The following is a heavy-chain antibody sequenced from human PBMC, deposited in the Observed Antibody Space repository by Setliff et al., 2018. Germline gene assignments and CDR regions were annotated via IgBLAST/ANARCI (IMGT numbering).Heavy chain of an antibody. CDR2: ISYSGTP. CDR3: VRPGGTTVVARHFDY. D-gene: IGHD2-15*01. V-gene: IGHV4-39*01. CDR1: DDSFTSSRYY. Sequence: PSETLSLTCPVSDDSFTSSRYYWGWIRQAPGSGLEWIGSISYSGTPYYNASVESRVTISIDTSRNQFSLELRSVTVADTATYYCVRPGGTTVVARHFDYWGSGILVTVSS. J-gene: IGHJ4*01.